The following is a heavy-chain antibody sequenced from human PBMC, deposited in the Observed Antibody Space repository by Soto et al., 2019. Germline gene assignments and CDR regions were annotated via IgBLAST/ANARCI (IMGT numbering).Heavy chain of an antibody. Sequence: GGSLRLSCAASGFTFSSYAMSWVRQAPGKGLEWVSAISGSGGSTYYADSVKGRFTISRDNSKNTLYLQMNSLRAEDTVVYYCAKDPYCTNGVCSFTFDYWGQGTLVTVSS. CDR3: AKDPYCTNGVCSFTFDY. CDR2: ISGSGGST. CDR1: GFTFSSYA. D-gene: IGHD2-8*01. V-gene: IGHV3-23*01. J-gene: IGHJ4*02.